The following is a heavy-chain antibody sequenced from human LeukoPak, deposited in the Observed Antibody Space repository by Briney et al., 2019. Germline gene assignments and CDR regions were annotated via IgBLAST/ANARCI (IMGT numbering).Heavy chain of an antibody. V-gene: IGHV3-23*01. D-gene: IGHD6-19*01. CDR2: IFGNGDTT. CDR3: ARARGLIAVAGSDAFDI. CDR1: GFSFSSYA. Sequence: GGSLRLSCAASGFSFSSYAMNWVRQAPGKGLEWVSIIFGNGDTTYYADSVKGRFTVSRDNAKNSLYLQMNSLRAEDTAVYYCARARGLIAVAGSDAFDIWGQGTMVTVSS. J-gene: IGHJ3*02.